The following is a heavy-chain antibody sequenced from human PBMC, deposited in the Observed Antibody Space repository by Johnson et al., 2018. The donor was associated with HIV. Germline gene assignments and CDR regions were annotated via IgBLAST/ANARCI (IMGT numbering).Heavy chain of an antibody. D-gene: IGHD3-16*01. J-gene: IGHJ3*01. CDR3: AKDTYGPLDAFDV. V-gene: IGHV3-66*01. CDR2: MYSGGIT. Sequence: VQLVESGGGLVQPGGSLRLSCAASGFTVSSNYMSWVRQAPGKGLEWVSVMYSGGITYYADSVRGRFTISRDNSKNTVYLQMNSLRNEDTSVYFCAKDTYGPLDAFDVWGQGTMVTVSS. CDR1: GFTVSSNY.